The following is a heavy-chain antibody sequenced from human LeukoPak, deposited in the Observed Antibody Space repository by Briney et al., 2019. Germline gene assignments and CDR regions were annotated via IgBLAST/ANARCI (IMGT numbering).Heavy chain of an antibody. D-gene: IGHD6-19*01. V-gene: IGHV3-48*02. J-gene: IGHJ4*02. Sequence: GGSLRLSCAASGFTFSTYSMNWVRQAPGKGLEWVSYISPTSRDMFYADSVEGRVTISRDNAKNSLYLQLNSLRDEDTAVYFCTRAAYSSGPDYWGQGTLVTVSS. CDR2: ISPTSRDM. CDR3: TRAAYSSGPDY. CDR1: GFTFSTYS.